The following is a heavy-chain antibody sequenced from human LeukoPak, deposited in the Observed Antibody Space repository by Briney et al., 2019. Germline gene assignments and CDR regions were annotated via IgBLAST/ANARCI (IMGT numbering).Heavy chain of an antibody. J-gene: IGHJ5*02. D-gene: IGHD2-2*01. CDR3: ARERACSSTSCYDP. CDR1: GGTFSSYA. Sequence: ASVKVSCKASGGTFSSYAISWVRQAPGQGLEWMGRIIPIFGTANYAQKFQGRVTITTDESTSTAYMELSSLRSEDTAVYYCARERACSSTSCYDPWGQGTLVTVSS. CDR2: IIPIFGTA. V-gene: IGHV1-69*05.